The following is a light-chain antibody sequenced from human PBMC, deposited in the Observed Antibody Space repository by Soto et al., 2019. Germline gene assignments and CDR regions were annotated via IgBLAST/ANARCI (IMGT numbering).Light chain of an antibody. J-gene: IGKJ1*01. V-gene: IGKV1-27*01. CDR3: QKYNSSPWT. CDR1: QGIRNY. CDR2: DAS. Sequence: DIQMTQSPSSLSASVGDRVTITCRASQGIRNYLAWYQQKPGKVPKLLIYDASTLETGVPSRFSGSGSGTDFTLTISSLQPADFATYYCQKYNSSPWTFGQGTKVEIK.